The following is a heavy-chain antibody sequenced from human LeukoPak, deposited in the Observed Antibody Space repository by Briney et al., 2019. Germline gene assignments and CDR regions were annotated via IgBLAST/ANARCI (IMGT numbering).Heavy chain of an antibody. J-gene: IGHJ4*02. V-gene: IGHV3-9*01. Sequence: GGSLRLSCAASGFTFDDYAMHWVRQAPGKGLEWVSGISWNSDSIGYADSVKGRFTISRDNAKNSLYLQMNSLRAEDTALYYCAGNSGYWGQGTLVTVSS. CDR1: GFTFDDYA. CDR2: ISWNSDSI. CDR3: AGNSGY.